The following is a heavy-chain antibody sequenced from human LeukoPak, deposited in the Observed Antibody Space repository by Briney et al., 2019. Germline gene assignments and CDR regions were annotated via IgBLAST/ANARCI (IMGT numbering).Heavy chain of an antibody. J-gene: IGHJ4*02. CDR2: IYTSGST. V-gene: IGHV4-4*07. CDR3: ASGGGQLPRN. Sequence: PSETLSLTCTVSGGSISSSISSYYWSWIRQPAGKGLEWIGRIYTSGSTNYNPSLKSRVTMSVDTSKNQFSLKLSSVTAADTAVYYCASGGGQLPRNWGQGTLVTVSS. D-gene: IGHD2-2*01. CDR1: GGSISSSISSYY.